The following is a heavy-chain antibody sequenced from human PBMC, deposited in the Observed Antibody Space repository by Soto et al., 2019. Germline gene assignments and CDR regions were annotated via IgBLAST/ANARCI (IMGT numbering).Heavy chain of an antibody. V-gene: IGHV3-23*01. Sequence: GGSLRLSCAASGFTFSSYAMSWVRQAPGKGLEWVSAISGSGGSTYYADSVKGRFTISRDNSKNTLYLQMNSLRAEDTAVYYCAKVEEDYLDGYGMDVWGQGTTVTVSS. CDR2: ISGSGGST. J-gene: IGHJ6*02. CDR3: AKVEEDYLDGYGMDV. CDR1: GFTFSSYA. D-gene: IGHD4-17*01.